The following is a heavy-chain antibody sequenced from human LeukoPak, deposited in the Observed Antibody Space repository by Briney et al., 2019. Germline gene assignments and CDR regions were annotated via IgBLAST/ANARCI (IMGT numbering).Heavy chain of an antibody. CDR1: GGSFSGYY. J-gene: IGHJ4*02. D-gene: IGHD3-10*01. Sequence: SETLSLTCAVYGGSFSGYYWSWIRQPPGKGLEWIGEINHSGSTNYNPSLKSRVTISVDTSKNQFSLKLSSVTAADTAVYYCADVRGVIHPRFGYWGQGTLVNVSS. CDR3: ADVRGVIHPRFGY. CDR2: INHSGST. V-gene: IGHV4-34*01.